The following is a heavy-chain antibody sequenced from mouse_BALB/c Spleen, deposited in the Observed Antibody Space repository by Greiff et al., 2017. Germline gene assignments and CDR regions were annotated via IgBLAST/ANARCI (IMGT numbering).Heavy chain of an antibody. J-gene: IGHJ3*01. D-gene: IGHD1-1*01. V-gene: IGHV1-80*01. Sequence: QVQLQQSGAELVRPGSSVKISCKASGYAFSSYWMNWVKQRPGQGLEWIGQIYPGDGDTNYNGKFKGKATLTADKSSSTAYMQLSSLTSEDSAVYFCAREEVYGNAYWGQGTLVTVSA. CDR1: GYAFSSYW. CDR2: IYPGDGDT. CDR3: AREEVYGNAY.